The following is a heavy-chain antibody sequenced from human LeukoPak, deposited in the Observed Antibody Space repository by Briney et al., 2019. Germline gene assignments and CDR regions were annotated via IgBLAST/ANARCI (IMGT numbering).Heavy chain of an antibody. CDR1: GFTFTAHW. V-gene: IGHV3-7*01. CDR2: MPHDGNVK. CDR3: ARSAGEWRGLDH. D-gene: IGHD1-1*01. J-gene: IGHJ4*02. Sequence: GGSLRLSCAASGFTFTAHWMAWVRQAPGKGLEWVANMPHDGNVKYYVDSVKGRFTISRDNSKNSLFLQMNSLRAEDTGVYYCARSAGEWRGLDHWGQGTRVTVSS.